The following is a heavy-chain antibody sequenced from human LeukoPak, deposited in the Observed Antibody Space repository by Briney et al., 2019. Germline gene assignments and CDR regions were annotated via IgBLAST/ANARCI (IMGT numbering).Heavy chain of an antibody. J-gene: IGHJ4*02. D-gene: IGHD3-22*01. V-gene: IGHV4-34*01. CDR3: ARGYDSSGQGGKYFDY. Sequence: SETLSLTCAVYGGSFSGYYWSWIRQPPGKGLEWIGEINHSGSTNYNPSLKSRVTISVDTSKNQFSLKLSSVTAADTAVYYCARGYDSSGQGGKYFDYWGQGTLVTVSS. CDR1: GGSFSGYY. CDR2: INHSGST.